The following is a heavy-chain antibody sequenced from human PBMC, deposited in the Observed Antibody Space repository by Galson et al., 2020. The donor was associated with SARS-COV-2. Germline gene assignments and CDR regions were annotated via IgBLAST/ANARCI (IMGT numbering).Heavy chain of an antibody. D-gene: IGHD6-19*01. V-gene: IGHV1-18*04. Sequence: ASVTVPCKASGYSLTNYGITRVRQAPGQGLEGMGGISGYNGNTNHAQRLQGRVTRTTDTSTSTAYMELRSLRSDDTAVYYCARRYSSGLYREDYWGQGTLVTVSS. J-gene: IGHJ4*02. CDR1: GYSLTNYG. CDR3: ARRYSSGLYREDY. CDR2: ISGYNGNT.